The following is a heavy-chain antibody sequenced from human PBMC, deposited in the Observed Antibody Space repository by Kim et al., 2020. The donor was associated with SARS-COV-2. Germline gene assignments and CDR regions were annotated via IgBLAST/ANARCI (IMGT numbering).Heavy chain of an antibody. D-gene: IGHD6-19*01. J-gene: IGHJ6*02. V-gene: IGHV3-30*18. CDR1: GFTFSSYG. CDR2: ISYDGGNK. CDR3: AKEEGSGYSSGWTNYYYGMDY. Sequence: GGSLRLSCAASGFTFSSYGMRWVRQAPGKGLEWVAVISYDGGNKYYADSVKGRFTISRDNSKNTLYLQMNSLRAEDTAVYYCAKEEGSGYSSGWTNYYYGMDYWGQGTTVTVSS.